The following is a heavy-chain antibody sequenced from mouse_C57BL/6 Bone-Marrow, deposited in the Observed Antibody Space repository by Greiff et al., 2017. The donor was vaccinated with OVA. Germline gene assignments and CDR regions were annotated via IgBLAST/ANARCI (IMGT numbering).Heavy chain of an antibody. D-gene: IGHD1-1*01. J-gene: IGHJ1*03. Sequence: GLEWIGRIDPNSGGTKYNEKFKSKATLTVDKPSSTAYMQLSSLTSEDSAVYYCARWATVVATDWYFDVWGTGTTVTVSS. CDR2: IDPNSGGT. CDR3: ARWATVVATDWYFDV. V-gene: IGHV1-72*01.